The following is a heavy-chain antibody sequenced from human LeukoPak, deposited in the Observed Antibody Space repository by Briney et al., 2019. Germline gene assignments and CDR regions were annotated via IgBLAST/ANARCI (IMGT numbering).Heavy chain of an antibody. CDR3: ARDRRDGYCLGH. V-gene: IGHV3-66*01. Sequence: PGGSLRLSCTGSGFTVSSSYVSWVRQTPGKGLEWVSVMYSGGITYYADSVKGRFTISRDSSKNTVNLQMNSLRAEDTAVYYCARDRRDGYCLGHWGQGTLVTVSS. CDR1: GFTVSSSY. CDR2: MYSGGIT. D-gene: IGHD5-24*01. J-gene: IGHJ4*02.